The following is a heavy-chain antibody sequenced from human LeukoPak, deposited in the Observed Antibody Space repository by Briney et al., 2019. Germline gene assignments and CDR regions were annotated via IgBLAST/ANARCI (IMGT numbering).Heavy chain of an antibody. J-gene: IGHJ5*02. CDR2: IYISGIT. Sequence: SETLSLTCTVSGGSISSYYWSWIRQPAGKGLEWIGRIYISGITNDNPSLKSRVTISVDKSKNQFSLKLSSVTAADTAVYYCARDKANNWFDPWGQGTLATVSS. CDR3: ARDKANNWFDP. V-gene: IGHV4-4*07. CDR1: GGSISSYY.